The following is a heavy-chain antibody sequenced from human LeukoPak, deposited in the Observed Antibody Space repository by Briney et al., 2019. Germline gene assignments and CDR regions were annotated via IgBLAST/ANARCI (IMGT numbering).Heavy chain of an antibody. J-gene: IGHJ4*02. Sequence: PSETLSLTCTGSGGSISRYYWSWIRQPPGKGLEGMGDSYYSGSTYYNPSLKSRVTISVDTSKNQFSLKLSSVTAADTAVYYCARERTEYCSGGSCYGFDYWGQGTLVTVSS. CDR3: ARERTEYCSGGSCYGFDY. CDR1: GGSISRYY. CDR2: SYYSGST. D-gene: IGHD2-15*01. V-gene: IGHV4-59*12.